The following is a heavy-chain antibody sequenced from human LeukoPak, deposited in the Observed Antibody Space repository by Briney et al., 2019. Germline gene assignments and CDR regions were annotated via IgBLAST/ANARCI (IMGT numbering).Heavy chain of an antibody. CDR2: ISSSGSTI. D-gene: IGHD2-15*01. J-gene: IGHJ4*02. CDR1: GFTFSSYA. Sequence: PGGSLRLSCAASGFTFSSYAMSWIRQAPGKGLEWVSYISSSGSTIYYAGSVKGRFTISRDNAKNSLYLQMNSLRAEDTAVYYCARDNIVVVVPAKRADVFVDYWGQGTLVTVSS. CDR3: ARDNIVVVVPAKRADVFVDY. V-gene: IGHV3-11*01.